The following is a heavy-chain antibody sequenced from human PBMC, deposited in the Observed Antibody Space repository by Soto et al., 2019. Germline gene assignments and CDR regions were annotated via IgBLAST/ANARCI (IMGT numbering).Heavy chain of an antibody. CDR3: AGGIAARPLGY. CDR1: SAPVSSSTYT. D-gene: IGHD6-6*01. CDR2: IYYSGST. J-gene: IGHJ4*02. Sequence: SETLSLTCTVSSAPVSSSTYTWGWIRQPPGKGLEWIGSIYYSGSTYYNPSLNSRVTVSVDTSKNQFSLKVTSVTAADTAVYYCAGGIAARPLGYWGQGTLVTVS. V-gene: IGHV4-39*07.